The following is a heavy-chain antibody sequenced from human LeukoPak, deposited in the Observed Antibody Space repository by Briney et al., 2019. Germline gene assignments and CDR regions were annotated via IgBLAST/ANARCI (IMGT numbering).Heavy chain of an antibody. V-gene: IGHV4-61*01. CDR2: IYYSGST. CDR1: GGSVSSGSYY. Sequence: PSETLSLTCTVSGGSVSSGSYYWNWVRQPPGKGLEWIGYIYYSGSTNYNSFLKSRVTISVDTSKNQFSLKLSSLTAADTAVYYCATAGDSQPCSGGSCYPNLYFDYWGQGTLVTVSS. D-gene: IGHD2-15*01. CDR3: ATAGDSQPCSGGSCYPNLYFDY. J-gene: IGHJ4*02.